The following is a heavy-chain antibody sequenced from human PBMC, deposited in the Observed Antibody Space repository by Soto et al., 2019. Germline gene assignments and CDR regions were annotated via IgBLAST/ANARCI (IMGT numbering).Heavy chain of an antibody. CDR1: GYTFTSYD. Sequence: ASVKVSCRASGYTFTSYDINWVRQATGQGLEWMGWMNPNSGNTGYAQKFQGRVTMTRNTSIRTAYMELSSLRSEDTAVYYCVLSWDYVWGRYALPPDYFGQRTLVAVCS. CDR3: VLSWDYVWGRYALPPDY. CDR2: MNPNSGNT. J-gene: IGHJ4*02. V-gene: IGHV1-8*01. D-gene: IGHD3-16*01.